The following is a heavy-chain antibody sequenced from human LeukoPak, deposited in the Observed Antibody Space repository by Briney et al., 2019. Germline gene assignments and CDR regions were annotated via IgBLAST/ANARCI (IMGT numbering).Heavy chain of an antibody. D-gene: IGHD4-17*01. CDR2: ISSSSNFI. J-gene: IGHJ3*02. V-gene: IGHV3-21*01. Sequence: PGGSLTLSCAASGSTFSSYSMNWVRQAQGKGLEWVSSISSSSNFIYYADSVKGRFTISRDNAKNSMYLQMNSLRAEDTAVYYCARAISDYDASDIWGQGTMVTVSS. CDR3: ARAISDYDASDI. CDR1: GSTFSSYS.